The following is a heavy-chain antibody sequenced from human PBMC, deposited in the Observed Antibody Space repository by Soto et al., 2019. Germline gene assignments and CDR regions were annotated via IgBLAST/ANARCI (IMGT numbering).Heavy chain of an antibody. CDR3: ATHYTSGYYYTLDV. Sequence: SVKASCKASGGTFNSYAIAWVRQAPGQGLEWMGGIIPMFGTTNYAQKFQGRVSMTADDSTSTAHMVLSSLRSEDTANYYCATHYTSGYYYTLDVWGPGTTVTVYS. J-gene: IGHJ6*02. D-gene: IGHD3-3*01. CDR2: IIPMFGTT. V-gene: IGHV1-69*13. CDR1: GGTFNSYA.